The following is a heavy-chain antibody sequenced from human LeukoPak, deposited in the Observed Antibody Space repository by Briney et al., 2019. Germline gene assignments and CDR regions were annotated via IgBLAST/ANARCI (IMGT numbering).Heavy chain of an antibody. D-gene: IGHD3-3*01. J-gene: IGHJ4*02. CDR2: ISYDGSNK. CDR3: AKEITIFGPFDY. V-gene: IGHV3-30-3*01. Sequence: GGSLRLSCAASGFTFSSYAMHWVRQAPGKGLEWVAVISYDGSNKYYADSVKGRFTISRDNSKNTLYLQMNSLRAEDTAVYYCAKEITIFGPFDYWGQGTLVTVSS. CDR1: GFTFSSYA.